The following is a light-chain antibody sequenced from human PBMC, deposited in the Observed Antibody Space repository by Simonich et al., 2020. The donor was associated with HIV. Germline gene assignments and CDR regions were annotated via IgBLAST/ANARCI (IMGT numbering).Light chain of an antibody. Sequence: QSALTQPASVSGSPGQSITISCTGTSSDVGGYNSVSWYQQHPGKAPKLMIYDVSKRPSGVSNRFSGSKSGNTASLTISGLQAKDEADYYCSSYTGINTVVFGGGTKLTVL. CDR1: SSDVGGYNS. CDR3: SSYTGINTVV. J-gene: IGLJ2*01. CDR2: DVS. V-gene: IGLV2-14*01.